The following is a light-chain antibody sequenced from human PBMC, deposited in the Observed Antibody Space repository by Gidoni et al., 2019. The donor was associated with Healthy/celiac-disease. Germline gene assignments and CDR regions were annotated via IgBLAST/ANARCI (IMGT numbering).Light chain of an antibody. Sequence: IVLTQSPGTLSLSPGERATLSCRASQSVSSSYLAWYQQKPGQAPRLLIYGASSRATGIPDRFSGSGSGTDFTLTISRLGPEDFAVYYCQQYGSSPQTFGQGTKVEIK. CDR3: QQYGSSPQT. J-gene: IGKJ1*01. V-gene: IGKV3-20*01. CDR1: QSVSSSY. CDR2: GAS.